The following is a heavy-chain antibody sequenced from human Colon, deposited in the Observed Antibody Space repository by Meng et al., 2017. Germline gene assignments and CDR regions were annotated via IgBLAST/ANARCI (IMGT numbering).Heavy chain of an antibody. V-gene: IGHV1-69*02. CDR2: IIPILGIA. CDR1: GGTFSSYT. J-gene: IGHJ4*02. D-gene: IGHD2/OR15-2a*01. Sequence: QVQLVQSGAGVKEPGSSVKVSCKGSGGTFSSYTISWVRQAPGQGLEWMGRIIPILGIANYAQKFQGRVTITADKSTSTAYMELSSLTFEDTAVYFCARGRGNQPLFDFWGQGTLVTVSS. CDR3: ARGRGNQPLFDF.